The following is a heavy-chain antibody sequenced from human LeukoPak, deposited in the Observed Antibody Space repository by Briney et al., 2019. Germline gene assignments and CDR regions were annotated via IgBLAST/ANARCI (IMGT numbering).Heavy chain of an antibody. D-gene: IGHD6-6*01. CDR3: AREGHSSSSDY. J-gene: IGHJ4*02. Sequence: GGSLRLSCAASGFTFSGYYMTWIRQAPGKGLEGVSYISSGATTIYYADSVKGRFTISRDNAKNSLYLQINSLRVEDTAVYYCAREGHSSSSDYWGQGTLVTVS. CDR2: ISSGATTI. CDR1: GFTFSGYY. V-gene: IGHV3-11*04.